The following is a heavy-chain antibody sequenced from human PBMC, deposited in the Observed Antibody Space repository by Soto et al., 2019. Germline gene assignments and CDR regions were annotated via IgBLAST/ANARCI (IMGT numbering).Heavy chain of an antibody. CDR1: GFTFSGSW. J-gene: IGHJ4*02. CDR2: INGDGSGT. Sequence: EVQLVESGGGLVQPGGSLRLSCAASGFTFSGSWMHWVRQAAGKGLVWVSRINGDGSGTSYADFVKGRFTISRDDAKNTLFLQMNGLRAEDTAVYYCARGIFGSGTANDYWGQGTLVTFSS. V-gene: IGHV3-74*01. D-gene: IGHD3-10*01. CDR3: ARGIFGSGTANDY.